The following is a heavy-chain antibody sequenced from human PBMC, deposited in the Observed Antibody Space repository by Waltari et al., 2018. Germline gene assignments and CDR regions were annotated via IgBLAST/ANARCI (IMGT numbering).Heavy chain of an antibody. J-gene: IGHJ5*02. CDR1: GYTFTGYY. V-gene: IGHV1-2*06. CDR3: ARDWGYYSDTSGYPSNWFGP. D-gene: IGHD3-22*01. CDR2: NNPNTGDT. Sequence: QVQLVQSGAEVKKPGASVKVSCKASGYTFTGYYFHWVRQAPGQGLEWMGRNNPNTGDTTYAQEFQGRVTMTRDTSISTAYMELTSLRSEDTAVYYCARDWGYYSDTSGYPSNWFGPWGQGTLVTVSS.